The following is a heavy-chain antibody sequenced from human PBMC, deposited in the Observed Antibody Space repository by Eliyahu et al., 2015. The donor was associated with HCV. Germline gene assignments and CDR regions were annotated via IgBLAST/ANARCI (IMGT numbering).Heavy chain of an antibody. D-gene: IGHD5-12*01. CDR3: ARELYSGYARMGMGADGMDV. V-gene: IGHV1-69*04. CDR2: IIPTLGIA. CDR1: GGTFSSYA. Sequence: QVQLVQSGAEVKKPGSSVKVSCKASGGTFSSYAISWVRQAPGQGLEWMGRIIPTLGIANYAQKFQGRVTITADKSTSTAYMELSSLRSEDTAVYYCARELYSGYARMGMGADGMDVWGQGTTVTVSS. J-gene: IGHJ6*02.